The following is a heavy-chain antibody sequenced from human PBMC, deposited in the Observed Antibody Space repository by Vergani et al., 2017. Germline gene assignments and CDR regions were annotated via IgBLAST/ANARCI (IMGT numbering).Heavy chain of an antibody. CDR2: MYTSGHT. Sequence: QVQLQESGPGLLKPSQTLSLTCTVSGASVSRGTYYWTWIRQPAGKKLEWIVRMYTSGHTIYNPSLESRVTMSVDTSKNQFSLQLSSVTAADTAVYYCARDITPRSSITIFGVVSGWFDPWGQGTLVTVSS. CDR3: ARDITPRSSITIFGVVSGWFDP. D-gene: IGHD3-3*01. V-gene: IGHV4-61*02. J-gene: IGHJ5*02. CDR1: GASVSRGTYY.